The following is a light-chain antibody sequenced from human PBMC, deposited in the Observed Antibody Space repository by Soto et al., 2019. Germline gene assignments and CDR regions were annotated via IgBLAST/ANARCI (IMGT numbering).Light chain of an antibody. Sequence: EIVLTQSPGTLSLSPGERATLSCRASESINYNYLVWYQQKPGQAPRLLVYGASSRATGLPDRFSGGGSGTDFTLTISRLEPEDFAVYYCQQYGTSPPYTFGQGTKLEIK. V-gene: IGKV3-20*01. CDR3: QQYGTSPPYT. CDR1: ESINYNY. J-gene: IGKJ2*01. CDR2: GAS.